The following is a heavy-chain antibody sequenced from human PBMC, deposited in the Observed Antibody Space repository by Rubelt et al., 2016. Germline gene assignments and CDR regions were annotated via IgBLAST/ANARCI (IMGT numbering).Heavy chain of an antibody. CDR2: INAGNGNK. V-gene: IGHV1-3*01. Sequence: QVQLVQSGAEVKKPGASVKVSCKASGYTFTSYAMHWVRQAPGQRLEWMGWINAGNGNKKYSQKFQGGFTITRDTSAGTAYMELSSLRSEDTAVYYCARARSYHLYYFDYWGQGTLVTVSS. CDR3: ARARSYHLYYFDY. D-gene: IGHD3-16*02. CDR1: GYTFTSYA. J-gene: IGHJ4*02.